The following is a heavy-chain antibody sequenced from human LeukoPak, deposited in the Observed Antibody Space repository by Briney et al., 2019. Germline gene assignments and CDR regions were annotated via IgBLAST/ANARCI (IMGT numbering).Heavy chain of an antibody. CDR2: INHSGST. J-gene: IGHJ4*02. CDR3: ARGHPSVLDTAMATCYFDY. Sequence: SETLSLTCAVYGGSFSGYYWSWIRQPPGKGLEWIGEINHSGSTNYNPSLKSRVTISVDTSKNQFSLKLSSVTAADTAVYYCARGHPSVLDTAMATCYFDYWGQGTLVTVSS. CDR1: GGSFSGYY. V-gene: IGHV4-34*01. D-gene: IGHD5-18*01.